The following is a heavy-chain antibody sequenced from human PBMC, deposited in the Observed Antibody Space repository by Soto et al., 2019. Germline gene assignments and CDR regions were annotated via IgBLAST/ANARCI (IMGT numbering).Heavy chain of an antibody. CDR3: ASMGYHYGSGSYPLDY. CDR1: GGSISSSSYY. D-gene: IGHD3-10*01. CDR2: IYYSGST. J-gene: IGHJ4*02. V-gene: IGHV4-39*01. Sequence: SETLSLTCTVSGGSISSSSYYWGWIRQHPGKGLEWIGSIYYSGSTYYNPSLKSRVTISVDTSKNQFSLNLRSVTAADTAVYYCASMGYHYGSGSYPLDYWGQGTLVTVSS.